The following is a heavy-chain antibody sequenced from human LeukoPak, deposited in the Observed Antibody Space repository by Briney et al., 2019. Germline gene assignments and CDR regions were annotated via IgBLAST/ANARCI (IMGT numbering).Heavy chain of an antibody. CDR1: GYTFTSYG. D-gene: IGHD6-19*01. V-gene: IGHV1-18*01. CDR2: ISAYNGNT. CDR3: ARGGKPYSSDAYYFDY. Sequence: ASVKVSCTASGYTFTSYGISWVRQAPGQGLEWMGWISAYNGNTNYAQKLQGRVTMTTDTSTSTAYMELRSLRSDDTAVYYCARGGKPYSSDAYYFDYWGQGTLVTVSS. J-gene: IGHJ4*02.